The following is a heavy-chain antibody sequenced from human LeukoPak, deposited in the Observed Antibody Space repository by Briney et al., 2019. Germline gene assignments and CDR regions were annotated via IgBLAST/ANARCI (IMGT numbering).Heavy chain of an antibody. J-gene: IGHJ4*02. CDR3: AKGDYYYDSSGYYLRGYFDY. D-gene: IGHD3-22*01. Sequence: PGGSLRLSCAASGFTFSTYVLTSVRQAPGKGLEWVSVICGSGDVTDYADSVKGRFTISRDNTKNTLYLQMNSLRAEDTAVYYCAKGDYYYDSSGYYLRGYFDYWGQGTPVTVSS. CDR2: ICGSGDVT. V-gene: IGHV3-23*01. CDR1: GFTFSTYV.